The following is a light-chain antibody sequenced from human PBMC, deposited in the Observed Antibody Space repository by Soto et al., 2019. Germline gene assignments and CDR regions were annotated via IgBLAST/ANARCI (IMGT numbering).Light chain of an antibody. V-gene: IGKV4-1*01. CDR3: QQCYATPYT. Sequence: DIVMTQSPDSLAVSLGERVTINCKSSQSVLSSSDNKNYLAWYQKKPGQPPKLLIYWASMRESGVPDRFSGSGSGTEFTLTIGSLQSEDVAVYYCQQCYATPYTFGQGTKLEIK. CDR2: WAS. J-gene: IGKJ2*01. CDR1: QSVLSSSDNKNY.